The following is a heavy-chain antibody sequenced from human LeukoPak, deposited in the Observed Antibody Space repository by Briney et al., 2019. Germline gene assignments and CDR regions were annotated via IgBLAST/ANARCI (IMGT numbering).Heavy chain of an antibody. V-gene: IGHV1-18*01. CDR3: ARENYDFWSGPQPEPDLGNWFDP. CDR1: GYTFTSYG. J-gene: IGHJ5*02. Sequence: ASVKVSCKASGYTFTSYGISWVRQAPGQGLEWMGWISAYNGNTNYAQKLQGRVTMTTDTSTSTAYMELRSLRSDDTAVYYCARENYDFWSGPQPEPDLGNWFDPWGQGTLVTVSS. CDR2: ISAYNGNT. D-gene: IGHD3-3*01.